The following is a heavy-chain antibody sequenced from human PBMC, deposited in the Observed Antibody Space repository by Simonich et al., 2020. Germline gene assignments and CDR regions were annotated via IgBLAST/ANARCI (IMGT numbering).Heavy chain of an antibody. CDR1: GFTFSSYS. CDR2: ISRSSSYI. CDR3: ARWIAVAGTGAYGMDV. J-gene: IGHJ6*02. V-gene: IGHV3-21*01. Sequence: EVQLVESGGGLVKPGGSLRLSCAASGFTFSSYSMNWVRQAPGKGLEWVSSISRSSSYIYYADSGKGRFTITRDNAKNSLYLQMNSRRAEDTAVYYCARWIAVAGTGAYGMDVWGQGTTVTVSS. D-gene: IGHD6-19*01.